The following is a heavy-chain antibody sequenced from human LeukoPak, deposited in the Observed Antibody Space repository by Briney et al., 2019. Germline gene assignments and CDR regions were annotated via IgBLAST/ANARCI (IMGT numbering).Heavy chain of an antibody. CDR1: GYSISSGYY. CDR2: IYHSGST. D-gene: IGHD3-3*01. J-gene: IGHJ4*02. Sequence: PSETLSLTCTVSGYSISSGYYWGWIRQPLGKGLEWIGSIYHSGSTYYNPSLKSRVTISVDTSKNQFSLKLSSVTTAVTAVYYCARLNDFWEDYWGQGTLVTVSS. V-gene: IGHV4-38-2*02. CDR3: ARLNDFWEDY.